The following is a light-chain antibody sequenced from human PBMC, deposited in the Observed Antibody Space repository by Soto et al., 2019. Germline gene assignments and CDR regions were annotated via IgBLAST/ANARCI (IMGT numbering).Light chain of an antibody. V-gene: IGKV3-11*01. J-gene: IGKJ4*01. CDR1: QSVATN. CDR2: DAS. Sequence: VLTQSPATLSVSPGERVTLSCRASQSVATNLAWYQQRPGQAPRLLIYDASNRATGIPARFSGSGSGTDFTLTISSLEPEDFAVYYCQQRSNWPPTFGGGTKVDI. CDR3: QQRSNWPPT.